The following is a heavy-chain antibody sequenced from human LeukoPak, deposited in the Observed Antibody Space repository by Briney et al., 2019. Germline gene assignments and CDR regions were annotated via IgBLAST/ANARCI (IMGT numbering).Heavy chain of an antibody. CDR3: ARGASDVSSSWYGHRFDP. J-gene: IGHJ5*02. D-gene: IGHD6-13*01. Sequence: PSETLSLTCTVSGGSISSSSYYWGWIRQPPGKGLEWIGSIYYSGSTYYNPSLKSRVTISVDTSKNQFSLKLSSVTAADTAVYYCARGASDVSSSWYGHRFDPWGQGTLVTVSS. CDR1: GGSISSSSYY. V-gene: IGHV4-39*07. CDR2: IYYSGST.